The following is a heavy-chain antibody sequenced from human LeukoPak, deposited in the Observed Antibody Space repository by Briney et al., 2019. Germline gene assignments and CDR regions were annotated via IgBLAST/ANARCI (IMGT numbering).Heavy chain of an antibody. J-gene: IGHJ4*02. D-gene: IGHD5-18*01. Sequence: GGSLRLSCAASGFTVSSNYMSWVRQAPGKGLEWVSVIYSGSSTYYADSVKGRFTISRDNSKNTLYLQMNSLRDEDTAVYYCARGVDTAMPRNPFDYWGEGTLVTVSS. V-gene: IGHV3-66*01. CDR2: IYSGSST. CDR3: ARGVDTAMPRNPFDY. CDR1: GFTVSSNY.